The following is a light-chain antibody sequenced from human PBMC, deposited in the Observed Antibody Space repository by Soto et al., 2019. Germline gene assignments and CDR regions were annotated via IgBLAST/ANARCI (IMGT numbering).Light chain of an antibody. J-gene: IGLJ1*01. CDR1: NIGSKS. CDR3: QVWYNSGDHVYV. V-gene: IGLV3-21*02. CDR2: DNS. Sequence: SYEPTQPPSVSVAPGQTATITCGGNNIGSKSVHWYQQRPGQAPVLVVFDNSDRRSGISERFSGSNSGNTATLTISRVEAGDEADYYCQVWYNSGDHVYVFGSGTKVTVL.